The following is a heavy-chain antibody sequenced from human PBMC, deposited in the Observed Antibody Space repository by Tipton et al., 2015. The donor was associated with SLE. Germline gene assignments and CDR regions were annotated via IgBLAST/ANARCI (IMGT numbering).Heavy chain of an antibody. V-gene: IGHV4-59*11. D-gene: IGHD4/OR15-4a*01. Sequence: TLSLTCTVSGGSISSHYWSWIRQPPGKGLEWIGYIYYSGSTNYNPPLKSRVTISVDTSKNQFSLKLSSVTAADTAVYYCARGGLTFDYWGQGTLVTVSS. CDR1: GGSISSHY. CDR3: ARGGLTFDY. CDR2: IYYSGST. J-gene: IGHJ4*02.